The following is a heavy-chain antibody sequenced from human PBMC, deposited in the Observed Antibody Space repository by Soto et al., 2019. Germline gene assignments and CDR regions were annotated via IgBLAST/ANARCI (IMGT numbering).Heavy chain of an antibody. CDR3: ARVCYGCGTNFDY. CDR2: IYYSGST. Sequence: SETLSLTCTVSGGSISSGGYYWSWIRQHPGKGLEWIGYIYYSGSTYYNPSLKSRVTISVDTSKNQFSLKLSSVTAADTAVYYCARVCYGCGTNFDYWGQGTLVTVSS. CDR1: GGSISSGGYY. V-gene: IGHV4-31*03. D-gene: IGHD2-21*01. J-gene: IGHJ4*02.